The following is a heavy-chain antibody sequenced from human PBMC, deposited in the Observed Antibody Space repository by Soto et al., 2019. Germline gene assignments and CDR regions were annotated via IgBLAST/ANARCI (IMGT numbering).Heavy chain of an antibody. V-gene: IGHV4-31*03. Sequence: SETLSLTCTVSGGSISSGGYYWSWIRQHPGKGLEWIGYIYYSGSTYYNPSLKSRVTISVDTSKNQFSLKLKSVTAADTALYFCARQRTSVVTQAYFDVWGPGSLVTVSS. D-gene: IGHD2-21*02. J-gene: IGHJ4*02. CDR2: IYYSGST. CDR1: GGSISSGGYY. CDR3: ARQRTSVVTQAYFDV.